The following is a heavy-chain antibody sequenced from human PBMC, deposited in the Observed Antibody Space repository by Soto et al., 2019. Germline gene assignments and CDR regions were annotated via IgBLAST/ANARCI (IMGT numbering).Heavy chain of an antibody. J-gene: IGHJ4*02. V-gene: IGHV4-31*03. Sequence: QVQLQESGPGLVKPSQNLYLPCTVSGGSIRRGGDYWSWIRQHPGKGLEWFGYIYYSGSTYYNPSLKSRVTISVDTSKNQFSLELSSVTAGDTAVYYGAKTGPGSYLALDYWGQGTLVTVSS. D-gene: IGHD1-26*01. CDR1: GGSIRRGGDY. CDR2: IYYSGST. CDR3: AKTGPGSYLALDY.